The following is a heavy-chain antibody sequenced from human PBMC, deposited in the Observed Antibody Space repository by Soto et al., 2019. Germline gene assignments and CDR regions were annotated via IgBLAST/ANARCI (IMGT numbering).Heavy chain of an antibody. CDR3: ARGSSCDFSSGSYGFDM. CDR1: GDSINSGGYY. D-gene: IGHD3-3*01. V-gene: IGHV4-31*03. CDR2: IYYSGST. J-gene: IGHJ3*02. Sequence: SETLSLTCTVSGDSINSGGYYWSWFRQHPGKGLEWIGYIYYSGSTYYNPSLKSRLTISIDTSKKQFSLKLSSVTAADTAVYYCARGSSCDFSSGSYGFDMWGQGTMVTVSS.